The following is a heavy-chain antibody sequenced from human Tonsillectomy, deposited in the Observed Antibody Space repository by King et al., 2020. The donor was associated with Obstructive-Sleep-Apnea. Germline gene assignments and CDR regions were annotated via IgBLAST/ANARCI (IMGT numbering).Heavy chain of an antibody. D-gene: IGHD2-15*01. CDR3: AKDPGNCIGGSCYAGGMDV. CDR2: ISYDGSNK. J-gene: IGHJ6*02. Sequence: VQLVESGGGVVQPGRSLRLSCAASGFTFSSYAMHWVRQAPGKGLEWVAVISYDGSNKYYADSVKGRFTISRDNSKNTLYLQMNSLRAEDTAVYYCAKDPGNCIGGSCYAGGMDVWGQGTTVTVSS. CDR1: GFTFSSYA. V-gene: IGHV3-30-3*01.